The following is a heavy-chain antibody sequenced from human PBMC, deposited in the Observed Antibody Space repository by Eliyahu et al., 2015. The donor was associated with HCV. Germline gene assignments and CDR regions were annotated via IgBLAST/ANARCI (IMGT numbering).Heavy chain of an antibody. CDR2: IKTKAAGGTT. CDR1: GLSSTHAW. CDR3: TTGYSSSWPYYVDY. V-gene: IGHV3-15*01. Sequence: EVQLVESGGGLVKPGGSLRLSCAASGLSSTHAWMTWVRQAPGKGLEWVGRIKTKAAGGTTDYAAPVRGRFIISRDDSENTLYLQMNSLRTDDTGVYYCTTGYSSSWPYYVDYWGQGTLVTVSS. J-gene: IGHJ4*02. D-gene: IGHD6-13*01.